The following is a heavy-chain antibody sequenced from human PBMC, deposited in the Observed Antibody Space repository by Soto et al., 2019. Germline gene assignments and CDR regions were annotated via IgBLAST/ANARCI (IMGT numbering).Heavy chain of an antibody. Sequence: QVQLVQSGAEVKKPGSSVKVSCKASGGTFSSYAISWVRQAPGQGLEWMGGIIPIFGTANYAQKFQGRVPITADESTSPAYMELSSLRSEDTAVYYCARHPPAVYYYGMDVWGQGTTVTVSS. J-gene: IGHJ6*02. CDR1: GGTFSSYA. CDR3: ARHPPAVYYYGMDV. V-gene: IGHV1-69*12. CDR2: IIPIFGTA.